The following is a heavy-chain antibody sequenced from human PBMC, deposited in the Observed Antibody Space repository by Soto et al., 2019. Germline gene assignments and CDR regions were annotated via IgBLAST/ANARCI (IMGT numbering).Heavy chain of an antibody. D-gene: IGHD2-8*02. CDR2: ILVDGRT. CDR1: GSICSSYD. J-gene: IGHJ3*01. Sequence: GGSLRLSCAAPGSICSSYDMSWVRQAPGKGLEWVSTILVDGRTFYVDSVKGRFTISRDSSQNTVYLQMNSLTAGDTALYYCAKATETGGGAFDFCGQGTMVTVSS. CDR3: AKATETGGGAFDF. V-gene: IGHV3-23*01.